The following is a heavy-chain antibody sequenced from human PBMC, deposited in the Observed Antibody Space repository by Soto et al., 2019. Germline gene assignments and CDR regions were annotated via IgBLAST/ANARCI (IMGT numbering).Heavy chain of an antibody. D-gene: IGHD4-17*01. CDR3: ATEYDMTTVTYFDY. V-gene: IGHV1-69*10. CDR2: IIPILGTA. J-gene: IGHJ4*02. CDR1: GGTFSSYA. Sequence: GASVKVSCKASGGTFSSYAISWVRQAPGQGLEWMGGIIPILGTANYAQRFQGRVTITADKSTSTAYMELSSLRSEDTAVYYCATEYDMTTVTYFDYWGQGTLVTVSS.